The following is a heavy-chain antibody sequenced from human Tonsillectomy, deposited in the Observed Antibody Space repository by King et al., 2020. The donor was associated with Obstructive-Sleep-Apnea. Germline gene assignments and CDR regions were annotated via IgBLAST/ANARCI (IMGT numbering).Heavy chain of an antibody. V-gene: IGHV3-15*01. CDR3: TTDLRPGIAAAGTNA. CDR2: IKSKTDDGTT. Sequence: VQLVESGGGLVKPGGSLRLSCAASGFTFSNAWMSWVRQAPGKGLEWVGRIKSKTDDGTTDYAAPVKGRFTISRDDSKNTLYLQINSLKTEDTAVYYCTTDLRPGIAAAGTNAWGQGTLVTVSS. D-gene: IGHD6-13*01. J-gene: IGHJ4*02. CDR1: GFTFSNAW.